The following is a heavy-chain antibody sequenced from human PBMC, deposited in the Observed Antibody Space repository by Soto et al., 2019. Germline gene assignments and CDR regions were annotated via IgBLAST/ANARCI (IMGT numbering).Heavy chain of an antibody. CDR1: GFTFKNYN. D-gene: IGHD3-10*01. CDR2: IGGSDTFT. CDR3: VRDGSLLGMTR. J-gene: IGHJ4*02. Sequence: EVQLVESGGGLVKPGESLRLSCVASGFTFKNYNMNLVRQAPGKGLEWVSSIGGSDTFTYYADSVKGRFTISRDNAKSSLFLQMNSLRVEDTAVCFCVRDGSLLGMTRWGQGTLVTVSS. V-gene: IGHV3-21*02.